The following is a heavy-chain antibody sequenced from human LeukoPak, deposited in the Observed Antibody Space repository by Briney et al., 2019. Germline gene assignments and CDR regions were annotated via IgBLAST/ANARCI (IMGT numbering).Heavy chain of an antibody. CDR1: GFSLSTSGVG. J-gene: IGHJ4*02. CDR3: AHRLAEGPTFDY. CDR2: THWNDDD. V-gene: IGHV2-5*01. Sequence: SGPSLVEPTQTLTLTCTFSGFSLSTSGVGVGWIRQPPGKALEWLAVTHWNDDDFYSPSLKSRLTITKHTSENQVVLTMTNMDPVDTATYYCAHRLAEGPTFDYWGQGTLVTVCS. D-gene: IGHD2-21*01.